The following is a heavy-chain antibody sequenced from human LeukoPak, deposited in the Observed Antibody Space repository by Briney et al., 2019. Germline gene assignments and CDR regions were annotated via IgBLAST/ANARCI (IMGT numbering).Heavy chain of an antibody. V-gene: IGHV4-30-4*08. CDR2: IYYSGST. CDR1: GGSISSGDYY. Sequence: SETLSRTCTVSGGSISSGDYYWSWIRQPPGKGLEWIGYIYYSGSTYYNPSLKSRVTISVDTSKNQFSLKLSSVTAADTAVYYCASGQLELPFDPWGQGTLVTVSS. CDR3: ASGQLELPFDP. D-gene: IGHD1-7*01. J-gene: IGHJ5*02.